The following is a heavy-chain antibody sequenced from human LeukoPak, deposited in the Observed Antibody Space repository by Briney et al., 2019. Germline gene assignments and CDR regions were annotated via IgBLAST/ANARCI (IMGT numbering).Heavy chain of an antibody. CDR3: ARPTSYDYVWGSYRLDY. D-gene: IGHD3-16*02. CDR2: ISADGGST. CDR1: GFMFDDYA. V-gene: IGHV3-43*02. J-gene: IGHJ4*02. Sequence: GGSLRLSCAASGFMFDDYAMHWVRQAPGKGLEWVSLISADGGSTFYADSVKGRFTISRDNSKNTLYLQMNSLRAEDTAVYYCARPTSYDYVWGSYRLDYWGQGTLVTVSS.